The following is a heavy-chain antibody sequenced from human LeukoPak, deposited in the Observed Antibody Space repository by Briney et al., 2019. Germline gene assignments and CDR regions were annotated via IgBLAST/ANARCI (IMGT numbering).Heavy chain of an antibody. D-gene: IGHD6-6*01. CDR3: VGTIASRGSEY. J-gene: IGHJ4*02. V-gene: IGHV3-21*01. Sequence: GGSLRLSCAAPGFTFSGYSLTWVRQAPGKGLEWVSSISNTGSYTYYLDSVKGRFTVSRDNAKNTVYLQMNNLRVDDTAMYYCVGTIASRGSEYWGQGALVTVSS. CDR2: ISNTGSYT. CDR1: GFTFSGYS.